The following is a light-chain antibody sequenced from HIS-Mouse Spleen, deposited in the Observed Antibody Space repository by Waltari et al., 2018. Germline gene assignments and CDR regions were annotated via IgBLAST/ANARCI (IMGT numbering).Light chain of an antibody. CDR3: SSYTSSSTNWV. J-gene: IGLJ3*02. CDR1: SRDVGCYHY. Sequence: QSALTQPASVSGSPGQSITISCTGTSRDVGCYHYVSWYQQHPGKAPKPLIYDVSNRPSGVSNRFSGSKSGNTASLTISGLQAEDEADYYCSSYTSSSTNWVFGGGTKLTVL. V-gene: IGLV2-14*03. CDR2: DVS.